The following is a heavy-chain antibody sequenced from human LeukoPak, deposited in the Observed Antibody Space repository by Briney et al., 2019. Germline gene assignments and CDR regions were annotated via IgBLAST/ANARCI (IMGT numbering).Heavy chain of an antibody. Sequence: SETLSLTCTVSGGSISSSSHFWSWIRQPPGKGLEWIGSIYYSGNTYYNSSLKSRVTISVDTSKNQFSLKLSSVTAADTAVYYCARHENIVVVVAATGFDNWGRGTLVTVSS. CDR2: IYYSGNT. CDR3: ARHENIVVVVAATGFDN. D-gene: IGHD2-15*01. V-gene: IGHV4-39*01. CDR1: GGSISSSSHF. J-gene: IGHJ4*02.